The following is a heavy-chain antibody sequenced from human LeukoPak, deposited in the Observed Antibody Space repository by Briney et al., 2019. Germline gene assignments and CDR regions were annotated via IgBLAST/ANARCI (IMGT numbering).Heavy chain of an antibody. D-gene: IGHD6-13*01. CDR1: GFTFNSYA. CDR3: AKGIGGSWYGRAFDQ. J-gene: IGHJ4*02. V-gene: IGHV3-23*01. CDR2: TSGSGGST. Sequence: PGGSLRLSCAVSGFTFNSYAMSWVRQAPGKGLEWVSATSGSGGSTYYADSVKGRFTISRDNSKNTLYLQMNSLRADDTAVYYCAKGIGGSWYGRAFDQWGQGTLVIVSS.